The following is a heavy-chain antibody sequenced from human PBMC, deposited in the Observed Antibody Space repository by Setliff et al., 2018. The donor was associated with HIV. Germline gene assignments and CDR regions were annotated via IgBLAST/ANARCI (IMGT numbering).Heavy chain of an antibody. CDR3: ARGGPSSKYFDL. Sequence: PSETLSLTCIVSGGSISSDHWSWIRKPPGKGLEWIGYISSSVNSNYNLSLKSRVTISLDTSKNHFSLQLGSLTAADTAVYYCARGGPSSKYFDLWGRGTLVTVSS. V-gene: IGHV4-59*01. J-gene: IGHJ2*01. CDR1: GGSISSDH. CDR2: ISSSVNS. D-gene: IGHD2-2*01.